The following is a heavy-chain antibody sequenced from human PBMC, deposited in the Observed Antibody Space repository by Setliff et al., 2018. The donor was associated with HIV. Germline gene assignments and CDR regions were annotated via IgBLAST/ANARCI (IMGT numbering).Heavy chain of an antibody. Sequence: PGGSLRLSCAASGFTIRSYAMHWVRQGPGKGLEWVGRIKNKADGETTDYAASVRGRFTISRDDSKNTPYLQISSLRTEDTAVYFCTTLEFYYPLDYWGQGTLVTVSS. CDR1: GFTIRSYA. J-gene: IGHJ4*02. V-gene: IGHV3-15*01. CDR2: IKNKADGETT. D-gene: IGHD3-3*01. CDR3: TTLEFYYPLDY.